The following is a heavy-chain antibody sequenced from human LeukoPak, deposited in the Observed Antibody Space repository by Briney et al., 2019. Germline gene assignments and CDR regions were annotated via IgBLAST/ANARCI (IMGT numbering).Heavy chain of an antibody. J-gene: IGHJ6*03. V-gene: IGHV1-2*02. D-gene: IGHD5-12*01. CDR1: GYAFTGYY. CDR2: IKPNSGGT. Sequence: ASVKVSCKASGYAFTGYYMHWVRQAPGQGLEWMRWIKPNSGGTNYAQKFQGRVTMTRDTSISTAYMELSRLRSDDTAVYYCARDPHRGYNGYDLPPYYYYYMDVWGKGTTVTVSS. CDR3: ARDPHRGYNGYDLPPYYYYYMDV.